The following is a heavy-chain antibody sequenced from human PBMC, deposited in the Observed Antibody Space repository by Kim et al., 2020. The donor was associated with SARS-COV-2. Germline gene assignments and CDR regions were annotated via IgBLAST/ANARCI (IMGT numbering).Heavy chain of an antibody. CDR3: AKEGSGWYEEDRVY. CDR2: ISGDGGST. V-gene: IGHV3-43*02. J-gene: IGHJ4*02. CDR1: GFTFDDYA. D-gene: IGHD6-19*01. Sequence: GGSLRLSCAASGFTFDDYAMHWVRQAPGKGLEWVSLISGDGGSTYYADSVKGRFTISRHNSKNSLYLQMNSLRTEDTALYYCAKEGSGWYEEDRVYWGQGTLVTVSS.